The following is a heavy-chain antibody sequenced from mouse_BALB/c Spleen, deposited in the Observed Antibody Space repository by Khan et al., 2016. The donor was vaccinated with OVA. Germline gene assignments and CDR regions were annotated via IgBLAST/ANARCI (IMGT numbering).Heavy chain of an antibody. CDR3: ARSKYLARY. J-gene: IGHJ2*01. CDR2: IWAGGST. CDR1: GYSLTRYG. D-gene: IGHD3-3*01. V-gene: IGHV2-9*02. Sequence: QVRLQQSGPGLVAPSQSLSITCTVYGYSLTRYGVHWVRQPPGKGLEWLGLIWAGGSTNYNWALMSRLSISIDNSKSLVFLIMNRLQTDDTALYYCARSKYLARYWGQGTTLTVSS.